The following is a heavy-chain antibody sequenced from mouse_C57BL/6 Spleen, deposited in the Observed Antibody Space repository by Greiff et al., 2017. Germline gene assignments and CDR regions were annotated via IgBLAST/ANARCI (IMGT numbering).Heavy chain of an antibody. CDR1: GFTFSDYY. V-gene: IGHV5-16*01. D-gene: IGHD4-1*01. CDR2: INYDGSST. J-gene: IGHJ4*01. CDR3: ARVLTGNAMDY. Sequence: EVKLMESEGGLVQPGSSLKLSCTASGFTFSDYYMAWVRQVPEKGLEWVANINYDGSSTYYLDSLKSRFIISRDNAKNILYLQMSSLKSEDTATYYCARVLTGNAMDYWGQGTSVTVSS.